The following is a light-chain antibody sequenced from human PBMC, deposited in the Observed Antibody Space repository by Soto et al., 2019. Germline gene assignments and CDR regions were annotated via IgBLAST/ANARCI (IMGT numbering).Light chain of an antibody. V-gene: IGLV2-14*01. CDR1: SSDIGADDF. CDR2: EVT. Sequence: QSALTQPASVSGSPGQSITISCTGTSSDIGADDFVSWYQHHPDKTPKLIIFEVTYRPTGISHRFSASKSGNTASLTISGLQAEDEADYYCCSYAGSYTLVFGTGTKVTVL. CDR3: CSYAGSYTLV. J-gene: IGLJ1*01.